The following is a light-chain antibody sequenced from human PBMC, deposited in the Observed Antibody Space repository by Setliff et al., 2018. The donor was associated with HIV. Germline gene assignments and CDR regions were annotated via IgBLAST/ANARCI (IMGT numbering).Light chain of an antibody. CDR2: EVI. Sequence: QSVLTQPPSASGSPGQSVTISCTGTTSDVGAYNYVSWYQQHPGKAPKLLIYEVIKRSSVVPDRFSGSKSGNTASLIVSGLQAEDEADYYCSSYSANSILFGGGTKVTVL. V-gene: IGLV2-8*01. CDR3: SSYSANSIL. J-gene: IGLJ2*01. CDR1: TSDVGAYNY.